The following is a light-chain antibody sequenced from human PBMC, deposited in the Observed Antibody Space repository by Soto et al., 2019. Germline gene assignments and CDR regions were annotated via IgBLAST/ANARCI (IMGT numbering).Light chain of an antibody. CDR1: QNITNW. V-gene: IGKV1-5*01. Sequence: DIQMPQSPSTLYASVGDIVTITCRASQNITNWLAWYQHKPGKASKILIYDASTLERGVPSRFSGSGSGTEFTLTISSLQPDDFAPYYCQQYNLAFGQGTKGEIK. CDR2: DAS. CDR3: QQYNLA. J-gene: IGKJ1*01.